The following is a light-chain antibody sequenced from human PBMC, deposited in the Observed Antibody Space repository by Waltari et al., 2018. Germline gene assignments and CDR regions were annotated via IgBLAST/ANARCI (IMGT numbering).Light chain of an antibody. CDR1: SSNIACNS. Sequence: QSVLTQPPSVSGTPGQRVTIPCSGSSSNIACNSVHWYHQVPGTAPKLLIYNYRQRPSGVSDRFSGTKSDSSASLAISGLRSEDEAHYYCATWDANLNGVVFGGGTKLTVL. J-gene: IGLJ2*01. V-gene: IGLV1-44*01. CDR2: NYR. CDR3: ATWDANLNGVV.